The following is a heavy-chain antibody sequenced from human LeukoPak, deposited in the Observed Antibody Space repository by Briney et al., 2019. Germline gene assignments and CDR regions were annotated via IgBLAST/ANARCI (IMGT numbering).Heavy chain of an antibody. CDR1: GGSISSSNW. Sequence: SETLSLTCAVSGGSISSSNWWSWVRQPPGKGLEWIGEIYHSGSTNYNPSLKSRVTISVDKSKNQFSLKLSSVTAADTAVYDCASNVLLWFGTRDDGDYWGQGTLVTVSS. D-gene: IGHD3-10*01. V-gene: IGHV4-4*02. CDR2: IYHSGST. J-gene: IGHJ4*02. CDR3: ASNVLLWFGTRDDGDY.